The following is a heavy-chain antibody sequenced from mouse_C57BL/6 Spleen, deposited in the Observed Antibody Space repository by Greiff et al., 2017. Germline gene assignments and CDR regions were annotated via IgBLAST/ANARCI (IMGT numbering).Heavy chain of an antibody. D-gene: IGHD2-5*01. J-gene: IGHJ3*01. V-gene: IGHV1-39*01. Sequence: EVQLQQSGPELVKPGASVKISCKASGYSFTDSNMNWVKQSNGKSLEWIGVINPNYGTTSYNQKFKGRATLTVDHSSNTAYMQLNSLTSEDSAVYYLARSGCSNYEAWFAYWGQGTLVTVSA. CDR3: ARSGCSNYEAWFAY. CDR1: GYSFTDSN. CDR2: INPNYGTT.